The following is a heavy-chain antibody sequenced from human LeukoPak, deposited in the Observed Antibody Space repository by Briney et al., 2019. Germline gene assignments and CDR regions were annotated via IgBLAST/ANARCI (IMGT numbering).Heavy chain of an antibody. CDR2: MNPNSGNT. J-gene: IGHJ4*02. CDR1: GYTFTSYD. V-gene: IGHV1-8*01. Sequence: ASVKVSCKASGYTFTSYDINWVRQATGQGLEWMGWMNPNSGNTGYAQKFQGRVTMTRNTSISTAYMELSSLRSEDTAVYYCARDSPHSGSYSYYWGQGTLVTVSS. D-gene: IGHD1-26*01. CDR3: ARDSPHSGSYSYY.